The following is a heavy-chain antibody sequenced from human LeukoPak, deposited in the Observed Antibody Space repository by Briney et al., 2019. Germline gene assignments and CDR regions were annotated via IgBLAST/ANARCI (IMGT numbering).Heavy chain of an antibody. J-gene: IGHJ5*02. CDR2: IKPNSGGT. CDR1: GYTFTGYY. V-gene: IGHV1-2*02. D-gene: IGHD3-3*01. Sequence: ASVKVSCKASGYTFTGYYMHWVRQAPGQGLEWMGWIKPNSGGTNYAQKFQGRVTMTRDTSISTAYMELSRLRSDDTAVYYCARMRIFGDWFDPWGQGTLVTVSS. CDR3: ARMRIFGDWFDP.